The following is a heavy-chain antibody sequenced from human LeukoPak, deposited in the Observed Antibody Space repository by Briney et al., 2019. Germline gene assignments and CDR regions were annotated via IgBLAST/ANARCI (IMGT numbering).Heavy chain of an antibody. J-gene: IGHJ6*03. CDR3: AKAFRGLREYYYYMDV. CDR1: GFTFNIYA. CDR2: ISGSAVTT. D-gene: IGHD3-16*01. Sequence: GGSLRLSCAASGFTFNIYAMSWVRQAPGKGLEWVSAISGSAVTTYYGDSVKGRFTISRDNSKNTLYLQMNSLRAEDTAVYYCAKAFRGLREYYYYMDVWGKGTTVTVSS. V-gene: IGHV3-23*01.